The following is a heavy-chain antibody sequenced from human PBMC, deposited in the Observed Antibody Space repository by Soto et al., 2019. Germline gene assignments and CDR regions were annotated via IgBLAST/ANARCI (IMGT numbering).Heavy chain of an antibody. V-gene: IGHV3-48*02. CDR3: AREISLSAGSYFDY. J-gene: IGHJ4*02. CDR2: ISSSSYTI. D-gene: IGHD3-10*01. Sequence: GGSLRLSCTASGFTFNTYNMNWVRQAPGKGLEWVSYISSSSYTIKYADSVEGRFTVSRDNGKKSLYLQTNSLRDEDTAVYFCAREISLSAGSYFDYWGQGTLVTVSS. CDR1: GFTFNTYN.